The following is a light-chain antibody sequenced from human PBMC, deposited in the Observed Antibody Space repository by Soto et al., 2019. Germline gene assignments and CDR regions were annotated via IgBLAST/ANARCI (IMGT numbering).Light chain of an antibody. CDR3: MQAIYWPFT. CDR1: QSLVYSDGDTF. J-gene: IGKJ3*01. V-gene: IGKV2-30*01. CDR2: KVS. Sequence: DVVLTQSPLFLPVTLGQPASISCRSSQSLVYSDGDTFLSWFQQRPGQSPRRLIYKVSNRDTGVPVRVSGSGSGTDFTLKISRVEAEDVGVYFCMQAIYWPFTFGPGTKVDIK.